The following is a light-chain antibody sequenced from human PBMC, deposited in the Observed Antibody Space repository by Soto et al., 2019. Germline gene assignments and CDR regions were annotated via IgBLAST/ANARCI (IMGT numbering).Light chain of an antibody. CDR3: QQYNNWPRT. CDR1: QSVSSN. V-gene: IGKV3-15*01. J-gene: IGKJ1*01. Sequence: EIVMTQSPATLSASPGERATLSCRASQSVSSNLAWYQQKPGQAPRLLIYGASTRATGIPARFSGSGSGTEFTLTISSLQSEDFAVYYCQQYNNWPRTFGQRTKV. CDR2: GAS.